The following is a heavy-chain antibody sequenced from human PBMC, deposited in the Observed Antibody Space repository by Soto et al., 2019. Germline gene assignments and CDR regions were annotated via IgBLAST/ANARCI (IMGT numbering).Heavy chain of an antibody. CDR2: IYYSGST. CDR3: AGTRGYCSGGSCPTVVDY. J-gene: IGHJ4*02. Sequence: SETLSLTCAVYGGSFSSYYWSWIRQPPGKGLEWIGYIYYSGSTNYNPSLKSRVTISVDTSKNQFSLKLSSVTAADTAVYYCAGTRGYCSGGSCPTVVDYWGQGTLVTVSS. V-gene: IGHV4-59*01. D-gene: IGHD2-15*01. CDR1: GGSFSSYY.